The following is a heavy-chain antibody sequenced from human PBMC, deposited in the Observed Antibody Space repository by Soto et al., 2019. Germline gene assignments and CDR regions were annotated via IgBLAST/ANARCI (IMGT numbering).Heavy chain of an antibody. CDR2: INHNGST. V-gene: IGHV4-34*01. Sequence: SETLSLTCAVYGGSFSGYYWSWIRQPPGKGLEWIGEINHNGSTNYNPSLKSRVTISVDTSKNQFSLKLSFVTAADTAVYYCARGPTFYSGSGSYKSRYYYGMDVWGQGTTVTVSS. D-gene: IGHD3-10*01. J-gene: IGHJ6*02. CDR1: GGSFSGYY. CDR3: ARGPTFYSGSGSYKSRYYYGMDV.